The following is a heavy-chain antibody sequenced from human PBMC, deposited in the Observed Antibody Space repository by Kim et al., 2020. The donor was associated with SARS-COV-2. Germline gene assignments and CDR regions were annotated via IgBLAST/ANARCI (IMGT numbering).Heavy chain of an antibody. CDR3: ARERGGVLDF. CDR2: EK. Sequence: EKHYVDTVKDRLNMSRDNAQNSLSLQMNSLRAEDTAVYYCARERGGVLDFWGQGTMVTVSS. J-gene: IGHJ3*01. D-gene: IGHD2-8*01. V-gene: IGHV3-7*01.